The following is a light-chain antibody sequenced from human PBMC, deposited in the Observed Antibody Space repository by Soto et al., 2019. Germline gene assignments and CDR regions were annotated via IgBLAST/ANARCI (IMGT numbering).Light chain of an antibody. CDR1: RSVTSY. CDR3: QQRSNWSPIT. CDR2: DAS. V-gene: IGKV3-11*01. Sequence: EIVLTQSPATLSLSPGERATLSCRASRSVTSYLAWYQQKPGQPPRLLIYDASNRATGIPPRFSGSGSGTDFTLTISSLEPEDFAVYYCQQRSNWSPITFGQGTRLEIK. J-gene: IGKJ5*01.